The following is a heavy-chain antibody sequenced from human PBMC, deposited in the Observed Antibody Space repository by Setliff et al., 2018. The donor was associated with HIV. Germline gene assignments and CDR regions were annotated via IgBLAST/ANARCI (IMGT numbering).Heavy chain of an antibody. D-gene: IGHD1-7*01. CDR1: GYFISSGYY. Sequence: SETLSLTCGVSGYFISSGYYWAWIRQSPGKGLEWIGTIYHSGSTYYNPSLKSRVTISVDTSKNQFSLKLSSVTAADTAVYYCASITGSTIDYWGQGTLVTVSS. J-gene: IGHJ4*02. CDR3: ASITGSTIDY. CDR2: IYHSGST. V-gene: IGHV4-38-2*01.